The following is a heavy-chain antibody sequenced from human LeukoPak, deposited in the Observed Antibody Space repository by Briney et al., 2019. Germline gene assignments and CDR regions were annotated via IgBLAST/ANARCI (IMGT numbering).Heavy chain of an antibody. Sequence: PGGSLRLSCAVSGFTLSSFGMNWVRQAPGKGLDWVSSISSSSSYIYYADSVKGRFTISRDNAKNSLYLQMNSLRAEDTAVYYCARANDLYYFDYWGQGTLVTVSS. CDR1: GFTLSSFG. J-gene: IGHJ4*02. CDR2: ISSSSSYI. V-gene: IGHV3-21*01. CDR3: ARANDLYYFDY.